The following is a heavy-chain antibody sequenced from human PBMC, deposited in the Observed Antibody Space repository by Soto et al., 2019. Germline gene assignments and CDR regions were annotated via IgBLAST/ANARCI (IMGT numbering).Heavy chain of an antibody. J-gene: IGHJ5*02. CDR1: GFTFSSYE. Sequence: EVQLVESGGGLVQPGGSLRLSCAASGFTFSSYEMNWVRQAPGKGLEWVSYISSSGSTIYYADSVKGRFTISRDNAKNSLYLQMNSLRAEDTAVYYCAREQGRGGWFDPWGQGTLVTVSS. CDR3: AREQGRGGWFDP. CDR2: ISSSGSTI. D-gene: IGHD2-15*01. V-gene: IGHV3-48*03.